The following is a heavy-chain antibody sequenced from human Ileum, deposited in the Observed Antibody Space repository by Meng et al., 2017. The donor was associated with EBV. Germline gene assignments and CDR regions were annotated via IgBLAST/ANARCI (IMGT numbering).Heavy chain of an antibody. CDR1: GGSISSSSYY. Sequence: RQLQESGPGLVKPSEPLSSTSAGSGGSISSSSYYWAWIRQPPGEGLEWIGSVVYSGTTYYTSSLKSRVSISVDTSKNQFSLKLSSVTAADTAVYYCARHHHSPTFDYWGQGTLVTVSS. V-gene: IGHV4-39*01. J-gene: IGHJ4*02. D-gene: IGHD1-14*01. CDR3: ARHHHSPTFDY. CDR2: VVYSGTT.